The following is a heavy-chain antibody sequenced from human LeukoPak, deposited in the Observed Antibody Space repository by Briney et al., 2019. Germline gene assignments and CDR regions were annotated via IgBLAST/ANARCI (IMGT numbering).Heavy chain of an antibody. V-gene: IGHV3-66*01. J-gene: IGHJ4*02. CDR2: IYSGGST. Sequence: GGSLRLSCAASGFTVSSNYMSWVRQAPGKGLEWVSVIYSGGSTYYADSVKGRFAISRDNSMNTLSLQMNSLRAEDTAVYYCARDRDIVVVVADGFDYWGQGTLVTVSS. D-gene: IGHD2-15*01. CDR1: GFTVSSNY. CDR3: ARDRDIVVVVADGFDY.